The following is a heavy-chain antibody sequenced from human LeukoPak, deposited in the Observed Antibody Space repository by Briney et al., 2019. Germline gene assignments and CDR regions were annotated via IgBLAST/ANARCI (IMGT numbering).Heavy chain of an antibody. CDR1: GGTFSSYA. CDR2: IIPIFGTA. CDR3: ARVRSSSWYYFDY. V-gene: IGHV1-69*05. J-gene: IGHJ4*02. Sequence: ASVKVSCKASGGTFSSYAISWVRQAPGQGLEWMGGIIPIFGTANYAQKFQGRVTITTDESTSTAYMELSSLRPEDAAVYYCARVRSSSWYYFDYWGQGTLVTVSS. D-gene: IGHD6-13*01.